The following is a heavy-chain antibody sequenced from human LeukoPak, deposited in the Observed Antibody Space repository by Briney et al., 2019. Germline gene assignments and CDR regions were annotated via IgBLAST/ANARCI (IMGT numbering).Heavy chain of an antibody. V-gene: IGHV3-23*01. D-gene: IGHD6-19*01. CDR2: ISGSGDST. CDR3: AKDQIRSSGWRPTFDY. J-gene: IGHJ4*02. Sequence: GGSLRLSCAASGFTFSSYAMSWVRQAPGKGLEWVSGISGSGDSTDYADSVKGRFTISRDNSKNTLYLQMNSLRAEDTAVYYCAKDQIRSSGWRPTFDYWGQGTLVTVSS. CDR1: GFTFSSYA.